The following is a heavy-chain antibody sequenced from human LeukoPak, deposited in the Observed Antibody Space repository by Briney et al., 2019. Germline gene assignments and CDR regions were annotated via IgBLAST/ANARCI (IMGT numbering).Heavy chain of an antibody. D-gene: IGHD2-15*01. CDR1: GXTFNSYG. CDR2: ISNYGRSI. CDR3: ARGACSGSCHCDYFDY. Sequence: PGRSLSLSCAASGXTFNSYGVHWVRQAPAKGQEWVAVISNYGRSIYYADSVKGRFTISRDNSKNTLFLQVNSLRVEDTAVYSCARGACSGSCHCDYFDYWGLGTLVTVSS. J-gene: IGHJ4*02. V-gene: IGHV3-30*03.